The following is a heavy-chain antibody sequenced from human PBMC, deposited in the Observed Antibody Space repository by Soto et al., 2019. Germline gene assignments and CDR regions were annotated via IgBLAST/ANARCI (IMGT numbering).Heavy chain of an antibody. V-gene: IGHV2-5*01. CDR2: IYWNDEK. D-gene: IGHD3-10*01. J-gene: IGHJ5*02. Sequence: QITLKESGPTLVTPTQTLTLTCTFSGFSLTTTGLGVAWIRQPPGKALEWLALIYWNDEKRYRPSLRSRLTTTTDTSKNQVVLPMTDTDPVATATFYCAHGGFGSANGFDAWGQGTLVIVSS. CDR3: AHGGFGSANGFDA. CDR1: GFSLTTTGLG.